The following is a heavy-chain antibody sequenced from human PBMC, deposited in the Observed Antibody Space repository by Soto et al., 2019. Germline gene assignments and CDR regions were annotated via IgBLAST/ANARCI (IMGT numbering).Heavy chain of an antibody. J-gene: IGHJ2*01. CDR2: IWYDGSNK. Sequence: QVQLVESGGGVVQPGRSLRLSCAASGFTFSSYGMHWVRQAPGKGREWVAVIWYDGSNKYYADSVKGRFTISRDNSKNTLDLQMNRLGAADTAVYFCARDQRSRLRVGWYFDLWGRGNLVTVFS. CDR3: ARDQRSRLRVGWYFDL. V-gene: IGHV3-33*01. D-gene: IGHD4-17*01. CDR1: GFTFSSYG.